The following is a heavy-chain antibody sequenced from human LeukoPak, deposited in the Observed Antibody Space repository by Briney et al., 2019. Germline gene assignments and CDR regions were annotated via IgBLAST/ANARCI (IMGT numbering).Heavy chain of an antibody. D-gene: IGHD6-19*01. CDR2: ISHSGSI. Sequence: GGSLRLSCAASGFTFSSYAMNWVRQAPGKGLEWVSSISHSGSISYADSVKGRFTISRDNSKNTLYLQMSSLRAEDTAIYYCAKELTERWLIDAFDIWGQGTVVTVPS. V-gene: IGHV3-23*01. J-gene: IGHJ3*02. CDR1: GFTFSSYA. CDR3: AKELTERWLIDAFDI.